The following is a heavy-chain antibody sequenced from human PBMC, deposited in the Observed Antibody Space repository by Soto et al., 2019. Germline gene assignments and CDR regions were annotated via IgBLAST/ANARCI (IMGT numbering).Heavy chain of an antibody. CDR1: GGSISSYY. CDR3: ARVNCSSTSCYGGDGWFDP. J-gene: IGHJ5*02. V-gene: IGHV4-59*01. Sequence: SDTLSLTCTVSGGSISSYYWSWIRQPPGKGLEWIGYIYYSGSTNYNPSLKSRVTISVDTSKNQFSLKLSSVTAADTAVYYCARVNCSSTSCYGGDGWFDPWGQGTLVTVSS. D-gene: IGHD2-2*01. CDR2: IYYSGST.